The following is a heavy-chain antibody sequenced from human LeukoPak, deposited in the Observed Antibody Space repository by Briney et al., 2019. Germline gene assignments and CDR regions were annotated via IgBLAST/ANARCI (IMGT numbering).Heavy chain of an antibody. Sequence: GGSLRLSCAASGFTFSSYGMHWVRQAPGKGLEWVAFIRSDGSDKYYADSVKGRFTLSRDNSKNTLYLQMNSLRVEDTTVYYCAKDSSEEGFDYWGQGTLVTVSS. CDR3: AKDSSEEGFDY. CDR2: IRSDGSDK. V-gene: IGHV3-30*02. J-gene: IGHJ4*02. CDR1: GFTFSSYG. D-gene: IGHD2-2*01.